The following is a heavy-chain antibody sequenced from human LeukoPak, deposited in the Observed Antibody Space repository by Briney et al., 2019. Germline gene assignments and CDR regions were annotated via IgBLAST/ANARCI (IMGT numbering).Heavy chain of an antibody. J-gene: IGHJ6*02. Sequence: GGSLRLSCAASGFTFSDYYMSWIRQAPGKGLEWVSYISSSGSTIYYADSVKGRFTISRDNAKNSLYLQMNSLRAEDTAVYYCAGDAFSSSSPHYYYGMDVWGQGTTVTVSS. CDR2: ISSSGSTI. CDR1: GFTFSDYY. D-gene: IGHD6-6*01. V-gene: IGHV3-11*01. CDR3: AGDAFSSSSPHYYYGMDV.